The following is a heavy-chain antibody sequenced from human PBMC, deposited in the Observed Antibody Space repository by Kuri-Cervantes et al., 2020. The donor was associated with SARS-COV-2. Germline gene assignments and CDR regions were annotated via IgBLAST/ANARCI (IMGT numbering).Heavy chain of an antibody. J-gene: IGHJ6*02. CDR1: GFTFSSYA. V-gene: IGHV3-30-3*01. D-gene: IGHD3-22*01. CDR3: AKAVVSYYYYGMDV. CDR2: ISYDGSNK. Sequence: GGSLRLSCVASGFTFSSYAMHWVRQAPGKGLEWVTVISYDGSNKYYADSVKGRFTISRDNSKNTLYLQMNSMRAEDTAVYYCAKAVVSYYYYGMDVWGQGTTVTVSS.